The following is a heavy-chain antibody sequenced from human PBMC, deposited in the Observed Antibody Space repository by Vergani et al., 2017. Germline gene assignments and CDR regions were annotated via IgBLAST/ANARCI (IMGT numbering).Heavy chain of an antibody. D-gene: IGHD4-17*01. Sequence: QVQLVQSGAEVKKPGSSVKVSCKASGGTFSSYTISWVRQAPGQGLEWMGRIIPILGIANYAQKFQGRVTITADKSTSTADMELSSLRSEDTAVYYCATELAYAYCDLLLGMDVWGKGTTVTVSS. J-gene: IGHJ6*04. CDR2: IIPILGIA. CDR3: ATELAYAYCDLLLGMDV. V-gene: IGHV1-69*08. CDR1: GGTFSSYT.